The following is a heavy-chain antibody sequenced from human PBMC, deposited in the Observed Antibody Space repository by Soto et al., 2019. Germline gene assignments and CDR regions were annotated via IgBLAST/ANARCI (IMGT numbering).Heavy chain of an antibody. Sequence: GGSLRLSCAASGFTFNSYWMHWVRQAPGKGLVWVARISSDGSNTDYADSVKGRCTISRDNAKNTLYLQMTSLRAEDTAVYYCARDFNWFDPWGQGTLVTVSS. J-gene: IGHJ5*02. V-gene: IGHV3-74*01. CDR3: ARDFNWFDP. CDR2: ISSDGSNT. CDR1: GFTFNSYW.